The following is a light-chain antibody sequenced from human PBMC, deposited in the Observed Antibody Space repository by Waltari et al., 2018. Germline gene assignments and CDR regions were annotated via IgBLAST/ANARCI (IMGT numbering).Light chain of an antibody. CDR1: SSDIGGYNR. J-gene: IGLJ1*01. V-gene: IGLV2-18*02. Sequence: QSALTQPPSVSKSLGQSVTISCTGTSSDIGGYNRFPWYQQHSGTAPRLLIYEVSKRPSGVSDRFSGSKSGNTASLTISGLQAEDEADYYCGSYRSGSTYIFGAGTRLTVL. CDR2: EVS. CDR3: GSYRSGSTYI.